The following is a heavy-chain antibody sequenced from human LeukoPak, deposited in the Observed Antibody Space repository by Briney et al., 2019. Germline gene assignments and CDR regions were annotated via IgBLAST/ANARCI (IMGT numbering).Heavy chain of an antibody. J-gene: IGHJ4*02. CDR2: IYHSGST. V-gene: IGHV4-4*02. CDR1: GGSISSSNW. CDR3: ARDSSSDGSWSHYFDY. D-gene: IGHD6-13*01. Sequence: SETLSLTCAVSGGSISSSNWWSWVRQPPGKGLEWIGEIYHSGSTNYNPSLKSRVTISVDKSKNQFSLKLSSVTAADAAVYYCARDSSSDGSWSHYFDYWGQGTLVTVSS.